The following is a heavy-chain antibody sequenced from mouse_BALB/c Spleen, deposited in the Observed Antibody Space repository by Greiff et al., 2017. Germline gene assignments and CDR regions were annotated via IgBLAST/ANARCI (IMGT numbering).Heavy chain of an antibody. Sequence: EVQGVESGGGLVKPGGSLKLSCAASGFTFSDYYMYWVRQTPEKRLEWVATISDGGSYTYYPDSVKGRFTISRDNAKNNLYLQMSSLKSEDTAMYYCAREGGRRAMDYWGQGTSVTVSS. D-gene: IGHD6-1*01. CDR1: GFTFSDYY. J-gene: IGHJ4*01. CDR2: ISDGGSYT. V-gene: IGHV5-4*02. CDR3: AREGGRRAMDY.